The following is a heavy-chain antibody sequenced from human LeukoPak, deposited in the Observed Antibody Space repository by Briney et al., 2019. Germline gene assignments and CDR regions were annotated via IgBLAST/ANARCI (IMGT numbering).Heavy chain of an antibody. V-gene: IGHV4-34*01. J-gene: IGHJ4*02. D-gene: IGHD5-12*01. CDR1: GGSFSGYY. Sequence: SETLSLTCAVYGGSFSGYYWSWIRQPPGKGLEWIGEINHSGSTNYNPSLKSRVTISVGTSKKQFSLKLRSVTAADTAVYYCARVSGYDWESFYDYWGRGTLVTVSS. CDR2: INHSGST. CDR3: ARVSGYDWESFYDY.